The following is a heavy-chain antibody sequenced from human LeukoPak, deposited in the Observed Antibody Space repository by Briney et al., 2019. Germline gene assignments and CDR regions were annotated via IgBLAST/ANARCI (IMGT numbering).Heavy chain of an antibody. D-gene: IGHD3-9*01. CDR2: IYYSGST. CDR3: ARVSEYYDILTGPTPDAFDI. J-gene: IGHJ3*02. Sequence: PSETLSLTCTVSGGSISSSSYYWGWIRQPPGKGLEWIGSIYYSGSTNYNPSLKSRVTISVDTSKNQFSLKLSSVTAADTAVYYCARVSEYYDILTGPTPDAFDIWGQGTMVTVSS. CDR1: GGSISSSSYY. V-gene: IGHV4-39*07.